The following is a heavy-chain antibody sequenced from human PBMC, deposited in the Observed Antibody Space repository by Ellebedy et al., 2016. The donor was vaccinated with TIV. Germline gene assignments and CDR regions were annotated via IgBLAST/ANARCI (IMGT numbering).Heavy chain of an antibody. Sequence: SGPTLVKPTQTLTLTCSFSGFSLTTNGMCVSWIRQPPGKALEWLALVAWDDDKTYTTSLKTRLTISKDTSKNQVVLTMTNMDPVDTATYYCARMRAADYGDHGQIDYWGQGTLVTVSS. V-gene: IGHV2-70*01. D-gene: IGHD4-17*01. CDR3: ARMRAADYGDHGQIDY. J-gene: IGHJ4*02. CDR1: GFSLTTNGMC. CDR2: VAWDDDK.